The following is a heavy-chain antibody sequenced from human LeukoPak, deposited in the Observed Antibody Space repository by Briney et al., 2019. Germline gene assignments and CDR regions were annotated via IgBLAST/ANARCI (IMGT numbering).Heavy chain of an antibody. J-gene: IGHJ6*03. CDR2: FYYSGST. CDR3: ARVQLWPDYYYYYMDV. D-gene: IGHD5-18*01. Sequence: SETLSLTCTVSGGSISSYYWSWIRQPPGKGLEWIGYFYYSGSTNYNPSLKSRVTISVDTSKNQFSLKLSSVTAADTAVYYCARVQLWPDYYYYYMDVWGKGTTVTVSS. CDR1: GGSISSYY. V-gene: IGHV4-59*01.